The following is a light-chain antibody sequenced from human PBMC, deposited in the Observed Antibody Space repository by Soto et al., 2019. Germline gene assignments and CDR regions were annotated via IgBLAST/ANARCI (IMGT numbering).Light chain of an antibody. CDR3: GSYTSGTTPYV. V-gene: IGLV2-14*01. Sequence: QSVLTQPASVSGSPGQSITISCTGTISDVGAYNYVSWYQHHPGKAPKLMIFAVSNRPSGISNRFSGSKSGNTASLTISGLQAEDEADYYCGSYTSGTTPYVFGTGTKVTVL. CDR1: ISDVGAYNY. CDR2: AVS. J-gene: IGLJ1*01.